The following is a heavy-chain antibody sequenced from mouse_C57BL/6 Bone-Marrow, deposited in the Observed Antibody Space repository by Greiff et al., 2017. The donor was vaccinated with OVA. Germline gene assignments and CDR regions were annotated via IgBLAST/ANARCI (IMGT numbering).Heavy chain of an antibody. CDR2: IDPEDGET. CDR3: AGSGKNNHVDY. J-gene: IGHJ2*01. CDR1: GFNIKDYY. Sequence: EVQLQQSGAELVKPGASVKLSCSASGFNIKDYYMHWVKQRTEQGLEWIGRIDPEDGETKYASKFQGKATITVATSSNTAYLQHRSLTSEDTAVYYCAGSGKNNHVDYWGQGTTLTVSS. V-gene: IGHV14-2*01. D-gene: IGHD4-1*01.